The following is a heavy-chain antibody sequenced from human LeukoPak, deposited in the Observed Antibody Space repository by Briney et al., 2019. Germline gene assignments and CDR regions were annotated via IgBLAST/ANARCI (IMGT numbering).Heavy chain of an antibody. CDR1: GGSISPYY. J-gene: IGHJ4*02. V-gene: IGHV4-59*01. D-gene: IGHD6-19*01. CDR2: IYYNGNT. CDR3: GRGGWYKDY. Sequence: SETLSLTCTVSGGSISPYYWSWIRQPPGKGLESIEYIYYNGNTNYNPSLRSRVTISVDTSKNQFSLRLSSVTAADTAVYYCGRGGWYKDYWGQGTLVTVSS.